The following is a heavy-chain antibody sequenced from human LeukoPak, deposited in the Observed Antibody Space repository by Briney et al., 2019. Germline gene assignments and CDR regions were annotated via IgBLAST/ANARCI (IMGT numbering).Heavy chain of an antibody. CDR3: ARAPSATWSGYSGYYYYMDV. J-gene: IGHJ6*03. V-gene: IGHV3-74*01. CDR1: GFTFSSYW. D-gene: IGHD3-3*01. CDR2: INSDGSST. Sequence: HPGGSLRLSCAASGFTFSSYWMHWVRQAPGKGLVWVSRINSDGSSTGYADSVKGRFTISRDNAKNTLYLQMNSLGAEDTAVYYCARAPSATWSGYSGYYYYMDVWGKGTTVTVSS.